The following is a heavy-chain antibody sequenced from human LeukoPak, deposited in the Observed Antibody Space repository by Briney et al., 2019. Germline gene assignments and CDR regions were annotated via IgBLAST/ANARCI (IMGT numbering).Heavy chain of an antibody. Sequence: GGSLRLSCAASGFTFSSYAMSWVRQAPGKGLEWVSAISGSGCRTYYADSVKGRFTISRDNSKNTLYLQMNSLRAEDTAVYYCAKVYYYDSSGFDYWGQGTLVTVSS. CDR1: GFTFSSYA. CDR2: ISGSGCRT. D-gene: IGHD3-22*01. J-gene: IGHJ4*02. V-gene: IGHV3-23*01. CDR3: AKVYYYDSSGFDY.